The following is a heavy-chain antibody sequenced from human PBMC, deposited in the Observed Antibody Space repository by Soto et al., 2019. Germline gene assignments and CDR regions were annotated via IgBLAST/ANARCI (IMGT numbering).Heavy chain of an antibody. CDR2: ISSSSSYI. CDR1: GFTFSSYS. J-gene: IGHJ1*01. V-gene: IGHV3-21*01. Sequence: ESGGGLVKPGGSLRLSCAASGFTFSSYSMNWVRQAPGKGLEWVSSISSSSSYIYYADSVKGRFTISRDNAKNSLYLQMNSLRAEDTAVYYCASEGYYDYIWGSYRSTEYFQHWGQGTLVTVSS. D-gene: IGHD3-16*02. CDR3: ASEGYYDYIWGSYRSTEYFQH.